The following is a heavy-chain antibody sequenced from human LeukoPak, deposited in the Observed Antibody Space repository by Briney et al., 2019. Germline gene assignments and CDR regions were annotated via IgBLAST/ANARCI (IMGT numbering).Heavy chain of an antibody. CDR3: ARQGTTISGRMSYSYGMDV. D-gene: IGHD1-26*01. CDR1: AFSFSDYY. V-gene: IGHV3-11*01. J-gene: IGHJ6*02. Sequence: PGGSLRLSCAASAFSFSDYYMNWIRQAPGKGLEWVSYISTSGSTIYYEDSVKGRVTISREKAKNSLYLQMNSLRAEDTAVYYCARQGTTISGRMSYSYGMDVWGQGTTVTVSS. CDR2: ISTSGSTI.